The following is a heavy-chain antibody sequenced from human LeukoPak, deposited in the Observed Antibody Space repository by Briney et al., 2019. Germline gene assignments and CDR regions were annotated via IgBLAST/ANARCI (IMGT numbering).Heavy chain of an antibody. CDR1: GGSISSDY. J-gene: IGHJ5*02. V-gene: IGHV4-4*09. Sequence: PSETLSLTCTVSGGSISSDYWSWIRQPPGKGLEWIGYIYTSGSNHYNPSLKSRVTISGDTSKNQFSLKLSSVTAADTAVYHCARQKAGNCFDPWGQGTPVTVSS. D-gene: IGHD6-19*01. CDR3: ARQKAGNCFDP. CDR2: IYTSGSN.